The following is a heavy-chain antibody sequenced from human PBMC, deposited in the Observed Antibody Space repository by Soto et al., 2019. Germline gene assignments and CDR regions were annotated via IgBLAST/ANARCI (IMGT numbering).Heavy chain of an antibody. CDR3: ARGWGDVVHDAFDI. V-gene: IGHV3-48*02. D-gene: IGHD3-16*01. CDR2: IFSSTTTI. Sequence: EGQLVESGGGLVQPGGSLRLSCAASGFTFSYYGMNWVRQAPGKGLEWGSYIFSSTTTIYYADSVKGRFTISRDNAKNSLYLEMNSLRDEDTAVYYCARGWGDVVHDAFDIWGRGTLVTVSS. J-gene: IGHJ3*02. CDR1: GFTFSYYG.